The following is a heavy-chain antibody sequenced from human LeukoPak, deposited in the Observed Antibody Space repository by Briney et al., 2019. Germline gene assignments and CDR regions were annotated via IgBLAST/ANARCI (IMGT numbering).Heavy chain of an antibody. CDR1: GYTFTSYA. CDR3: ARPPDSSGWYGDAFDI. D-gene: IGHD6-19*01. Sequence: ASVKVSCKASGYTFTSYAMHWVRQAPGQRLEWMGWINAGNGNTKYSQKFQGRVTITRDTSASTAYMELGSLRSDDTAVYHCARPPDSSGWYGDAFDIWGQGTMVTVSS. CDR2: INAGNGNT. V-gene: IGHV1-3*01. J-gene: IGHJ3*02.